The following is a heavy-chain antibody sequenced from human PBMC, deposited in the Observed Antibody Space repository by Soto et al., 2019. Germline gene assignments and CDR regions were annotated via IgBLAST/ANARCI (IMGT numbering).Heavy chain of an antibody. Sequence: ASVKVSCKAPGYTFTGYYMHWVRQAPGQGLEWMGWINPNSGGTNYAQKFQGWVTMTRDTSISTAYMELSRLRSDDPAVYYCAGRYCDPTSPYMEECGMSGWGRLTRITFSS. D-gene: IGHD2-2*02. CDR1: GYTFTGYY. J-gene: IGHJ6*02. V-gene: IGHV1-2*04. CDR3: AGRYCDPTSPYMEECGMSG. CDR2: INPNSGGT.